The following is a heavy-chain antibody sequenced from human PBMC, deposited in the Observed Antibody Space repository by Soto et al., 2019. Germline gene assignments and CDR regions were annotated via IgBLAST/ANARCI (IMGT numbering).Heavy chain of an antibody. CDR2: ISAYNGNT. Sequence: ASVKVSCKASGYTFTSYCISWVLQAPGQGLEWMGWISAYNGNTNYAQKLQGRVTMTTDTSTSTAYMELRSLRSDDTAVYYCARASITIFGVVIILNWFDPWGQGTLVTVSS. J-gene: IGHJ5*02. CDR1: GYTFTSYC. V-gene: IGHV1-18*01. CDR3: ARASITIFGVVIILNWFDP. D-gene: IGHD3-3*01.